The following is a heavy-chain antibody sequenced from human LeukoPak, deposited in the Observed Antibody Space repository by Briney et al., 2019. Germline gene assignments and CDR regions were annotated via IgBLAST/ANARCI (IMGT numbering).Heavy chain of an antibody. V-gene: IGHV3-7*01. D-gene: IGHD6-13*01. CDR2: IKPDGSEK. CDR3: ASGYSSSWATFDY. J-gene: IGHJ4*02. CDR1: GFTFSSYW. Sequence: GGSLRLSCAASGFTFSSYWMTWVRQAPGKGLEWVANIKPDGSEKYYVDSVKGRFTIPRDNAKNSLYLQMNSLRAEDTAVHYCASGYSSSWATFDYWGQGTLVTVSS.